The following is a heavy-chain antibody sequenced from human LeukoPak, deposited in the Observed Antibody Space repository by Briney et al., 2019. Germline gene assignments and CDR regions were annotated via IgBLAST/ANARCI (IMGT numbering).Heavy chain of an antibody. CDR1: GFTVRSNY. V-gene: IGHV3-7*01. D-gene: IGHD4-17*01. Sequence: GGSLRLSCAVSGFTVRSNYMNWVRQAPGKGLEWVANIKQDGSEKYYVDSVKGRFTISRDNAKNSLYLQMNSRRAEDTAVYYGARLYGDYGYTFDYWGQGTLVTVSS. J-gene: IGHJ4*02. CDR2: IKQDGSEK. CDR3: ARLYGDYGYTFDY.